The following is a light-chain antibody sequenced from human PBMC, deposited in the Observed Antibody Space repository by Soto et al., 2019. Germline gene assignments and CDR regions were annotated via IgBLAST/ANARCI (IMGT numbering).Light chain of an antibody. CDR2: DVS. V-gene: IGLV2-14*01. CDR3: NSYTSRSTYV. J-gene: IGLJ1*01. Sequence: QSALTQPASVSGSPEQSITISCTGTSSDVGGYDYVSWYQQHPGKAPKLMIYDVSNRPSGVSNRFSGSKSGNTASLTISGLQAEDEADYYCNSYTSRSTYVFGTGTKVPS. CDR1: SSDVGGYDY.